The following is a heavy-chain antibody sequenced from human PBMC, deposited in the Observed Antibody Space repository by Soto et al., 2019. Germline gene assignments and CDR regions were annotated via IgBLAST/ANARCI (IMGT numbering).Heavy chain of an antibody. CDR2: ISAYNVNT. CDR1: GYTFTSYG. Sequence: ASVKVSCKASGYTFTSYGISWVRQAPGQGLEWMGWISAYNVNTNYAQKLQGRVPMTTDTSTSTAYMELRGLRSDDTSVYYCAREVSSDYYYYYMDVWGKGTTVTVSS. CDR3: AREVSSDYYYYYMDV. D-gene: IGHD2-15*01. V-gene: IGHV1-18*01. J-gene: IGHJ6*03.